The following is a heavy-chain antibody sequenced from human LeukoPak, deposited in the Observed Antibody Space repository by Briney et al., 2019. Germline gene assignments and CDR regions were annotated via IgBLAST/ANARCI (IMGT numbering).Heavy chain of an antibody. J-gene: IGHJ4*02. CDR2: IYSGGST. CDR3: AKDLFPYYYDSSGYYNPPFDY. Sequence: PGGSLRLSCAASGFTVSSNYMSWVRQAPGKGLEWVSVIYSGGSTYYADSVKGRFTISRDNSKNTLYLQMNSLRAEDTAVYYCAKDLFPYYYDSSGYYNPPFDYWGQGTLVTVSS. CDR1: GFTVSSNY. D-gene: IGHD3-22*01. V-gene: IGHV3-53*01.